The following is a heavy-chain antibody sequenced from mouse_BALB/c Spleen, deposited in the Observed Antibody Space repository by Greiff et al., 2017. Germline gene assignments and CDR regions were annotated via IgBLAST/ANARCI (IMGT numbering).Heavy chain of an antibody. V-gene: IGHV1-54*01. Sequence: VQLVESGAELVRPGTSVKVSCKASGYAFTNYLIEWVKQRPGQGLEWIGVINPGSGGTNYNEKFKGKATLTADKSSSTAYMQLSSLTSDDSAVYFCARSGRLTGSFDYWGQGTTLTVSS. J-gene: IGHJ2*01. CDR2: INPGSGGT. CDR1: GYAFTNYL. D-gene: IGHD4-1*01. CDR3: ARSGRLTGSFDY.